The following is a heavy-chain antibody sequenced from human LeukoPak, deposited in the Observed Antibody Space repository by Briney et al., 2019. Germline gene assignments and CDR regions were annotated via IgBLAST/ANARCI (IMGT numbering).Heavy chain of an antibody. Sequence: GASVKVSCKASGYTFTSYAMHWVRQAPEQRLEWMGWINAGNGNTKYSQKFQGRVTITRDTSVSTAYMELSSLRSEDTAVYYCARVGAAGTRFDFDYWGQGTLVTVSS. CDR1: GYTFTSYA. CDR3: ARVGAAGTRFDFDY. V-gene: IGHV1-3*01. CDR2: INAGNGNT. D-gene: IGHD6-13*01. J-gene: IGHJ4*02.